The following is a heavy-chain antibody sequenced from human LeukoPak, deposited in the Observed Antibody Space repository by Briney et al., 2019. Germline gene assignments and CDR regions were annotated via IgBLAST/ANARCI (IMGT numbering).Heavy chain of an antibody. CDR1: GFTVSSNY. CDR2: IYSGGST. J-gene: IGHJ4*02. V-gene: IGHV3-66*01. D-gene: IGHD5-18*01. Sequence: PGGSLRLSCAASGFTVSSNYMSWVRQAPGKGLEWVSVIYSGGSTYYADSVKGRFTISRDNAKNSLYLQMNSLRAEDTAVYYCARGLFVDTAMAPSTFDYWGQGTLVTVSS. CDR3: ARGLFVDTAMAPSTFDY.